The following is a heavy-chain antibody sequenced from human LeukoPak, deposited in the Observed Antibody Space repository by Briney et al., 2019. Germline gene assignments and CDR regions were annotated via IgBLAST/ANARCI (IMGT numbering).Heavy chain of an antibody. V-gene: IGHV3-7*01. CDR2: MNQDGSEK. CDR1: GLTFSTYW. CDR3: ATGWAAHDY. D-gene: IGHD1-26*01. J-gene: IGHJ4*02. Sequence: PGGSLRLSCAASGLTFSTYWMSWVRRAPGKGLEWVAHMNQDGSEKYYVDSVKGRFTISRDNAKSSLYLQMNSLRAEDTAVYYCATGWAAHDYWGRGTLVTVSS.